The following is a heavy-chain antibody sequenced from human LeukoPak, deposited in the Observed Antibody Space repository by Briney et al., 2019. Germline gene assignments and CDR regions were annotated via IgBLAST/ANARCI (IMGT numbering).Heavy chain of an antibody. CDR3: ARDGHTGYCSGGSCYPGAFDI. Sequence: TSETLSLTCTVSGGSISSYYWSWIRQPPGKGLEWVGYISYTGSTNYNPSLKSRVTVSIDTSKNQFSLKLSSVTAADTAMYYCARDGHTGYCSGGSCYPGAFDIWGQGTMVTVSS. CDR2: ISYTGST. V-gene: IGHV4-59*01. J-gene: IGHJ3*02. CDR1: GGSISSYY. D-gene: IGHD2-15*01.